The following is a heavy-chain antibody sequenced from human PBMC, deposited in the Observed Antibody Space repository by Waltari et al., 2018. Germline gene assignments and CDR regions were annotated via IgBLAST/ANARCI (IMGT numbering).Heavy chain of an antibody. V-gene: IGHV3-74*01. J-gene: IGHJ4*02. CDR2: INRDGSAT. D-gene: IGHD1-26*01. CDR3: VRGMVRAVGFDF. Sequence: EVQLVESGGGLVQPGGSLRLSCAASGFSFIHHWFHWVRQAPGKGRVWVSCINRDGSATCYADSVKVRFTISRDDAKNTLYLQMNSLRAEDTAVYYCVRGMVRAVGFDFWGQGTLVTVSS. CDR1: GFSFIHHW.